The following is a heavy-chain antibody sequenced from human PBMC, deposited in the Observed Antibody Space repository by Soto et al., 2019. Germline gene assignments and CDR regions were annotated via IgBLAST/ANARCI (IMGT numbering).Heavy chain of an antibody. CDR3: ARAKLWFGELPPWYYYYMDV. CDR2: MNPNSGNT. J-gene: IGHJ6*03. CDR1: GCTFTSYD. D-gene: IGHD3-10*01. Sequence: ASVKVSCKASGCTFTSYDINCVRQATGQGREWMGWMNPNSGNTGYAQKFQGRVTMTRNTSISTAYMELSSLRSEDTAVYYCARAKLWFGELPPWYYYYMDVWGKGTTVTVSS. V-gene: IGHV1-8*01.